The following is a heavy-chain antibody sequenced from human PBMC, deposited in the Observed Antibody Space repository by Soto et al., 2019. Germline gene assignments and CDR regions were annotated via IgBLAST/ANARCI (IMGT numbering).Heavy chain of an antibody. V-gene: IGHV1-18*01. CDR2: ISAYNGNT. CDR3: ARDAGRGCSGTYYSNWFDP. Sequence: ASVKVSCKASGYTFSSYGITWVRQAPGQGLEWMGWISAYNGNTKYAQKLQGRVTMSTDTSTNTAYMDLTSLRSDDTAVYYCARDAGRGCSGTYYSNWFDPWGQGTLVTVSS. CDR1: GYTFSSYG. D-gene: IGHD2-15*01. J-gene: IGHJ5*02.